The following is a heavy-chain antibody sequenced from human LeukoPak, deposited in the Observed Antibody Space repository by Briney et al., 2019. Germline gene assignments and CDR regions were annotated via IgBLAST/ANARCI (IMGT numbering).Heavy chain of an antibody. CDR1: GGTFSSYA. CDR3: ARDLCGGDCYSDYFDY. D-gene: IGHD2-21*02. Sequence: SVKVSCKASGGTFSSYAISWVRQAPGQGLEWMGRIIPIFGTANYAQKFQGRVTITTDESTSTAYMELSSLRSEDSAVYYCARDLCGGDCYSDYFDYWGQGTLVTVSS. J-gene: IGHJ4*02. CDR2: IIPIFGTA. V-gene: IGHV1-69*05.